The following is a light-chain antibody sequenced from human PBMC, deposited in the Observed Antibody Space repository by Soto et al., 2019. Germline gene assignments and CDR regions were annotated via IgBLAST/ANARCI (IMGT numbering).Light chain of an antibody. V-gene: IGKV3-11*01. CDR1: QSVSSY. CDR2: DGS. CDR3: QQRSNWLFT. Sequence: EIVLTQSPATLSLSPGERATLSCRASQSVSSYLAWYQQKPGQAPRLLIYDGSNRGTGSPARFSGSGSGTDFTLTISSLEPEDFAVYYCQQRSNWLFTFGPGTKVDIK. J-gene: IGKJ3*01.